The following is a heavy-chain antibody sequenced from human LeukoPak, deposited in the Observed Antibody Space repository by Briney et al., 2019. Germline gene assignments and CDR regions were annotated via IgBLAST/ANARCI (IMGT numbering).Heavy chain of an antibody. J-gene: IGHJ5*02. CDR3: TRMNREAPGLTDL. CDR1: GFTFSSYW. CDR2: LSPDGSST. Sequence: GGSLRLSCAASGFTFSSYWMQWVRQAPGKGLVWVSRLSPDGSSTTSADSVKCRFTISRDNAKYTLYLQIGSLRADDTAVYYCTRMNREAPGLTDLWGQGTLVTVSS. D-gene: IGHD4/OR15-4a*01. V-gene: IGHV3-74*01.